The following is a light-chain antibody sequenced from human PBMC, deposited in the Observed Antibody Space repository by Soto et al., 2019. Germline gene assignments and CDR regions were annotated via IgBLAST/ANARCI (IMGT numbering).Light chain of an antibody. CDR3: SSYTRTTTPLV. Sequence: QSALTQPASVSGSPGQSITIPCTGTSSDVGGYNYVSWYQQHPGEAPKLMIYEVRNRPSGVSTRFSGSKSGNTASLTISGLQAEDEADYYCSSYTRTTTPLVFGGGTKVTVL. CDR2: EVR. J-gene: IGLJ2*01. CDR1: SSDVGGYNY. V-gene: IGLV2-14*01.